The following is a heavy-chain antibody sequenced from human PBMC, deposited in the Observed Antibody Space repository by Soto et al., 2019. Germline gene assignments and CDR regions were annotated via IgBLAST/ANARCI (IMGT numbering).Heavy chain of an antibody. J-gene: IGHJ4*02. CDR2: IKQDGSEK. Sequence: GGSLRLSCAASGFTFSSYWMSWVRQAPGKGLEWVANIKQDGSEKYYVDSVKGRFTISRDNAKNSLYLQMNSLRAEDTAVYYCARAVTYYYDSSGYWLLFDYWGQVPLVTVSS. CDR3: ARAVTYYYDSSGYWLLFDY. V-gene: IGHV3-7*01. CDR1: GFTFSSYW. D-gene: IGHD3-22*01.